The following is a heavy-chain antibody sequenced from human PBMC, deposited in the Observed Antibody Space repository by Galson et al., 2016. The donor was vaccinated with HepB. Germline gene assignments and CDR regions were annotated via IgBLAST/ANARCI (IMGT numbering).Heavy chain of an antibody. CDR1: GFTFSDYM. J-gene: IGHJ4*02. CDR3: ARAQALTVTPFDY. CDR2: LSSNINYI. Sequence: SLRLSCAASGFTFSDYMMTWVRQAPGKGLEWVSSLSSNINYIYYADSVKGRFTISRDNAKNSLFLQMNSLRAEDTALYYCARAQALTVTPFDYWGQGTLVTVSS. D-gene: IGHD4-17*01. V-gene: IGHV3-21*01.